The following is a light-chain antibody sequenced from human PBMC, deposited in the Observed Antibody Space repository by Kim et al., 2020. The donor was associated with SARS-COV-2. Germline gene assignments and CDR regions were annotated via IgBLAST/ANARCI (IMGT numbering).Light chain of an antibody. CDR1: QGISNS. CDR2: AAS. J-gene: IGKJ1*01. V-gene: IGKV1-27*01. CDR3: QKYNSAPQT. Sequence: DIQMTQSPSSLSASVGDRVTITCRASQGISNSLAWYQQKPGKVHNLLIYAASTLQSGVPSRFSGSGSGTDFTLTISSLQPEDVATYYCQKYNSAPQTFGQGTKVDIK.